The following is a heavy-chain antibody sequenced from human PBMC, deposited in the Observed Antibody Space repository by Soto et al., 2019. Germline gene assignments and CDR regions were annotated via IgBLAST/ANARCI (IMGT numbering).Heavy chain of an antibody. D-gene: IGHD2-21*01. Sequence: EVQLLESGGALVQPGGSLRLSCAASGFTFTDHAMTWVRQAPGKGLEWISGISGSGGRINYADSVKGRFIISRDTSKNTLSLQMDSLRAEDTAVYYCAQSQAPYGGAQGSAIDSWGQGTLVTVSS. CDR2: ISGSGGRI. CDR1: GFTFTDHA. CDR3: AQSQAPYGGAQGSAIDS. J-gene: IGHJ5*01. V-gene: IGHV3-23*01.